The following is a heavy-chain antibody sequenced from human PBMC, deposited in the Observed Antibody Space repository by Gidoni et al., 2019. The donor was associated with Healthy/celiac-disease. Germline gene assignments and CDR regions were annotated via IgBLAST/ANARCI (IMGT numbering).Heavy chain of an antibody. CDR3: ARGPGDSSGYFPLYYYYGMDV. D-gene: IGHD3-22*01. CDR2: INHSGST. CDR1: GGSFSGYS. J-gene: IGHJ6*02. Sequence: VQLQQWGAGLLKPSETLSLTCAAYGGSFSGYSWSWIRQPPGKGLEWIGEINHSGSTNYNPSLKSRVTISVDTSKNQFSLKLSSVTAADTAVYYCARGPGDSSGYFPLYYYYGMDVWGQGTTVTVSS. V-gene: IGHV4-34*01.